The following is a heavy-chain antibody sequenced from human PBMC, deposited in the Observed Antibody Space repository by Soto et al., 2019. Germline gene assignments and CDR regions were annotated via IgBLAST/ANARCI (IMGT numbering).Heavy chain of an antibody. V-gene: IGHV3-7*03. CDR1: GFTFSSYW. CDR3: ARLSPPGMIMLRPYYFDY. Sequence: EVQLVESGGGLVQPGGSLRVSCAASGFTFSSYWMGWVRQAPGEGLKWLANIKQDGSEKYYVDSVKGRFTISRDNSKNSLYLQLNSLRDEDTAIYYCARLSPPGMIMLRPYYFDYWGQGTLVTVSS. CDR2: IKQDGSEK. J-gene: IGHJ4*02. D-gene: IGHD3-16*01.